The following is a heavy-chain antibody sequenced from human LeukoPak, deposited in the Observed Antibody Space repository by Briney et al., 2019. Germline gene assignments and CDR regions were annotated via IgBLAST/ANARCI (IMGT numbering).Heavy chain of an antibody. D-gene: IGHD2-2*01. CDR1: GCCFSRYG. J-gene: IGHJ4*02. Sequence: PGRSLRLSCAATGCCFSRYGMQEVRQAPGKGLEWVAVIWYDGSNKYYADSVKGRFTISRDNSKNTLYLRMNSLRAEDTAVYYCAIEPTVVVDGRGFDNWGQGTLVTVSS. V-gene: IGHV3-33*01. CDR3: AIEPTVVVDGRGFDN. CDR2: IWYDGSNK.